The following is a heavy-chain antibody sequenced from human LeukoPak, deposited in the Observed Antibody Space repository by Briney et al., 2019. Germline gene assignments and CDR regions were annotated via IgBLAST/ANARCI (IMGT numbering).Heavy chain of an antibody. CDR3: ARAAPTVGATAFDI. CDR1: GGSISSGGYY. D-gene: IGHD1-26*01. J-gene: IGHJ3*02. Sequence: PSETLSLTCTVSGGSISSGGYYWSWIRQPPGKGLEWIGYIYHSGSTYYNPSLKSRVTISVDRSKNQFSLKLSSVTAADTAVYYCARAAPTVGATAFDIWGQGTMVTVSS. V-gene: IGHV4-30-2*01. CDR2: IYHSGST.